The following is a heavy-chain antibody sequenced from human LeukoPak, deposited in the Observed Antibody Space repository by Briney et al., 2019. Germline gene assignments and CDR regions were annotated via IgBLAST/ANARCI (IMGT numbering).Heavy chain of an antibody. CDR3: ARGYPLDY. CDR1: GYTLSDHN. D-gene: IGHD1-14*01. Sequence: GASVKVSCEASGYTLSDHNIHWVRQAPGQGLEWMGWINPNSGGTNYAQKFQGRVTMTRDTSISTAYMELSRLRSDDTAVYYCARGYPLDYWGQGTLVTVSS. CDR2: INPNSGGT. V-gene: IGHV1-2*02. J-gene: IGHJ4*02.